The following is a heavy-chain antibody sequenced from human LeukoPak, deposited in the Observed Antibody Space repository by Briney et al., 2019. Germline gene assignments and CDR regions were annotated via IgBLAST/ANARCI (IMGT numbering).Heavy chain of an antibody. CDR1: GFSFDDYG. J-gene: IGHJ4*02. CDR3: AAYRGAHHKTFDY. Sequence: GGSLRLYCEASGFSFDDYGMSWVGQAPGKRLEGVGNIKQDGSERYYVDSVKGRFTISRDNAKDSLYLQMNSLRAEDTAVYYCAAYRGAHHKTFDYWGQGTLVTVSS. V-gene: IGHV3-7*03. D-gene: IGHD1-26*01. CDR2: IKQDGSER.